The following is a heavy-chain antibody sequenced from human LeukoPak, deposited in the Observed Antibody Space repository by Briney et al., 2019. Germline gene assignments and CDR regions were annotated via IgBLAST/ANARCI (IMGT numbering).Heavy chain of an antibody. CDR3: ARDHVKLGSGFHPFDAFDI. CDR2: INTNTGNP. V-gene: IGHV7-4-1*02. D-gene: IGHD3-22*01. Sequence: ASVKVSCKASGYIFTGYYMHWVRQAPGQGLEWMGWINTNTGNPTYAQGFTGRFVFSLDTSVSTAYLQISSLKTEDTAVYYCARDHVKLGSGFHPFDAFDIWGQGTMVTVSS. J-gene: IGHJ3*02. CDR1: GYIFTGYY.